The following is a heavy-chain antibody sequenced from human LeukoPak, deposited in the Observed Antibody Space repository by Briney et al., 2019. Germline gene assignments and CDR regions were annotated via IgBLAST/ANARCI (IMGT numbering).Heavy chain of an antibody. J-gene: IGHJ4*02. Sequence: SVKVSCKASGGTFSSYAISWVRQTPRQGLEWMGGIFPIFGTANYAQKFQGRVTITADKSTSTAYMELSSLRSEDTAVYYCAGVGYCSSGSCYHYFDYWGQGTLVTVSS. CDR1: GGTFSSYA. D-gene: IGHD2-15*01. CDR2: IFPIFGTA. V-gene: IGHV1-69*06. CDR3: AGVGYCSSGSCYHYFDY.